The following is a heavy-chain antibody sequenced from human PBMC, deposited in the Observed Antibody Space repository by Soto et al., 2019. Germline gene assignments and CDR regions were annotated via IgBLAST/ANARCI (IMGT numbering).Heavy chain of an antibody. Sequence: SETLSLTCAVSAGSISSGGYSWSWIRQPPGKGLEWIGYIYHSGSTYYNPSLKSRVTISVDRSKNQFSLKLSSVTAADTAVYYCARVPGPWGQGTLVTVSS. CDR2: IYHSGST. CDR1: AGSISSGGYS. J-gene: IGHJ5*02. CDR3: ARVPGP. V-gene: IGHV4-30-2*01.